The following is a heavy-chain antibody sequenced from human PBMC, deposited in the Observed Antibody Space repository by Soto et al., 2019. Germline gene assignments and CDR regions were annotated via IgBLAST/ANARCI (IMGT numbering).Heavy chain of an antibody. Sequence: SETLSLTCTVSGGSISIYYWSWIRHPPGKGLEWIGYIYYSGSTNYNPSLKSRVTISVDTSKNQFSLKLSSVTAADTAVYYCARVGEYSYGYYYYGMDVWGQGTTVTVSS. V-gene: IGHV4-59*01. CDR2: IYYSGST. CDR1: GGSISIYY. J-gene: IGHJ6*02. D-gene: IGHD5-18*01. CDR3: ARVGEYSYGYYYYGMDV.